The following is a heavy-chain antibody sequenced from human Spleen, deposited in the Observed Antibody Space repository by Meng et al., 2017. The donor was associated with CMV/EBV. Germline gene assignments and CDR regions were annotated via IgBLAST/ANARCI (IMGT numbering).Heavy chain of an antibody. V-gene: IGHV1-18*01. CDR1: GYTFNSYG. D-gene: IGHD3-3*01. CDR2: ISTYNGDT. J-gene: IGHJ6*02. CDR3: ARVSSGPTIWNYYYYYGMDV. Sequence: ASVKVSCKASGYTFNSYGISWVRQAPGQGLEWMGWISTYNGDTNYPQKLQGRVTMTTDTSTSTAYMELRSLRSDDTAVYYCARVSSGPTIWNYYYYYGMDVWGQGTTVTVSS.